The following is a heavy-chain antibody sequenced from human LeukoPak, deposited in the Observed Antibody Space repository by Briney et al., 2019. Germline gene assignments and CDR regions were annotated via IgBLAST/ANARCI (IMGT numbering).Heavy chain of an antibody. Sequence: ASVKVSCKASGYTFTNNYLHWVRQAPGQGLEWMGMIYSRDGSTSYAQNFQGGVTVTRDTSTTAVHMELSSLRSEDTAVYYCAREGGIVGASPLYYYYYGMDVWGQGTTVTVSS. D-gene: IGHD1-26*01. J-gene: IGHJ6*02. V-gene: IGHV1-46*01. CDR1: GYTFTNNY. CDR2: IYSRDGST. CDR3: AREGGIVGASPLYYYYYGMDV.